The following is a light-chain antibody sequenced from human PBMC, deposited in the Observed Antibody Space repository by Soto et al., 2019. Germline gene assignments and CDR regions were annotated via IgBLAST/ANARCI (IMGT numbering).Light chain of an antibody. V-gene: IGLV2-14*03. J-gene: IGLJ2*01. CDR2: DVS. CDR1: NSDIGGYNY. CDR3: SSYTSRSTLGV. Sequence: QSVLTQPASVSGSPGQSITICCTGTNSDIGGYNYVSWYQQHPGKAPKLMIYDVSNRPSGVSYRFSGSKSGNTASLTISGLQAEDEADYYCSSYTSRSTLGVFGGGTQLTVL.